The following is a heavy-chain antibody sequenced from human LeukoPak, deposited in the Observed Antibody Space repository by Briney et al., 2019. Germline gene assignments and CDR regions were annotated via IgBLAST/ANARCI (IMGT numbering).Heavy chain of an antibody. J-gene: IGHJ4*02. CDR1: AGSISSSSYF. V-gene: IGHV4-39*01. D-gene: IGHD4-17*01. CDR2: IFYSGST. Sequence: PSGTLSLTCTVSAGSISSSSYFGGWIRHPPGGGLEWIGSIFYSGSTYYNPSLNSRVTIYIDTSKNQFSMRLSSVTAADTAVYYCARQMNTVTADYWGQGNLVTVSS. CDR3: ARQMNTVTADY.